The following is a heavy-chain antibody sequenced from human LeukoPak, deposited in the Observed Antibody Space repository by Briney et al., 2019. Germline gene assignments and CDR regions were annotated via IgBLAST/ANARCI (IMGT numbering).Heavy chain of an antibody. V-gene: IGHV4-34*01. Sequence: PSETLSLTCAVYGGSFSGYYWSWIRQPPGKGLEWIGEINHSGSTNYNPSLKSRVTISVDTSKNQFSLNLSSVTAADTAVYYCARVADDGYFDYWGQGTLVTVSS. CDR1: GGSFSGYY. D-gene: IGHD3-16*01. CDR3: ARVADDGYFDY. CDR2: INHSGST. J-gene: IGHJ4*02.